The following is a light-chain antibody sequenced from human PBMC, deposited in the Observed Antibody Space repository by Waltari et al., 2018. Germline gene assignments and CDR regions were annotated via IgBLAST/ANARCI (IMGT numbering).Light chain of an antibody. Sequence: QSALTHPPSVSGPPGQSITIPSTGTTSDVGGYNHVSWYQQHPGKAPKLMIYDVSNRPSGVSNRFSGSKSGNTASLTISGLQAEDEADYYCSSYTSSSTLVFGGGTKLTVL. CDR2: DVS. V-gene: IGLV2-14*01. J-gene: IGLJ2*01. CDR3: SSYTSSSTLV. CDR1: TSDVGGYNH.